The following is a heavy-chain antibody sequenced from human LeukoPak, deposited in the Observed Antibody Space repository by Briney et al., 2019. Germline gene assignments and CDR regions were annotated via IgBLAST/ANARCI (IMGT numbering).Heavy chain of an antibody. J-gene: IGHJ4*02. CDR3: AREDIVVVPAAMRGIVDY. CDR1: GGSISSSSYY. Sequence: PSETLSLTCTVSGGSISSSSYYWGWIRQPPGKGLEWIGSIYYSGSTYYNPSLKSRVTIPVDTSKNQFSLKLSSVTAADTAVYYCAREDIVVVPAAMRGIVDYWGQGTLVTVSS. D-gene: IGHD2-2*01. V-gene: IGHV4-39*07. CDR2: IYYSGST.